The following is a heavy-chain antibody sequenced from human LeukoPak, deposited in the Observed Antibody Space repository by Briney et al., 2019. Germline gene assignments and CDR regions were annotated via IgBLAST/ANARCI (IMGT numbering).Heavy chain of an antibody. D-gene: IGHD2-15*01. J-gene: IGHJ4*02. V-gene: IGHV1-3*01. CDR2: IHAGNDNT. Sequence: ASVKVSCKASGYTFTSYAMHWVRQAPGLRLEWMGWIHAGNDNTKYSQSFQDRVTITRDTSANTAYMELTSLRSEDTAVYYCARDDCTGGSCPYNYWGQGTQVTVSS. CDR1: GYTFTSYA. CDR3: ARDDCTGGSCPYNY.